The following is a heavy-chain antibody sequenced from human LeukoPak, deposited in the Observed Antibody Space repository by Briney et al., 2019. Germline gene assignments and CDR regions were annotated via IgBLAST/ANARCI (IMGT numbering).Heavy chain of an antibody. V-gene: IGHV3-30-3*01. CDR3: ARGEYSSSSVDY. CDR1: GFTFSSYA. CDR2: ISYDGSNK. J-gene: IGHJ4*02. D-gene: IGHD6-6*01. Sequence: GGSLRLSCAASGFTFSSYAMHWVRQAPGKGLEWVAVISYDGSNKYYADSVKGRFTISRVNSKNTLYLQMNSLRAEDTAVYYCARGEYSSSSVDYWGQGTLVTVSS.